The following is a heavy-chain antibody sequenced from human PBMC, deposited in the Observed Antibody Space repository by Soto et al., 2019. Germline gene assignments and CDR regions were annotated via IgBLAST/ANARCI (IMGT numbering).Heavy chain of an antibody. V-gene: IGHV4-34*01. J-gene: IGHJ4*02. D-gene: IGHD7-27*01. CDR2: INHSGST. CDR1: GGSFSGYY. CDR3: ARVWGAGLNYYFDY. Sequence: SETLSLTCAVYGGSFSGYYWSWIRQPPGKGLEWIGEINHSGSTNYNPSLKSRVTISVDTSKNQFSLKLSSVTAADTAVYYCARVWGAGLNYYFDYWGQGTLVTVSS.